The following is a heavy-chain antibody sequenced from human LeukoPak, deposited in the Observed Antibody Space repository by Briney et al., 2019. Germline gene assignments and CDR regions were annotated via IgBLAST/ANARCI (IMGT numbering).Heavy chain of an antibody. CDR2: INHSGST. CDR3: ARCPWILLWLPYYGIDV. Sequence: PSETLSLTCAVYGGSFSGYYWSWIRQPPGKGLEWIGEINHSGSTNYNPSLKSRVTISVDTSKNQFSLKLSSVTAADTAVYYCARCPWILLWLPYYGIDVWGQGTTVTVSS. V-gene: IGHV4-34*01. D-gene: IGHD5-18*01. CDR1: GGSFSGYY. J-gene: IGHJ6*02.